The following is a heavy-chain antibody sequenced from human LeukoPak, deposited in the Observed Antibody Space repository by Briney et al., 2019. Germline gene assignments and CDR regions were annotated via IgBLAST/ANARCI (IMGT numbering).Heavy chain of an antibody. D-gene: IGHD3-10*01. CDR1: GGSISSSSYY. CDR3: ASYYYGSGS. CDR2: IYYSGST. V-gene: IGHV4-39*01. Sequence: PSETLSLTCTVSGGSISSSSYYWGWIRQPPGTGLEWIGSIYYSGSTYYNPSLKSRVTISVDTSKNQFSLKLSSVTAADTAVYYCASYYYGSGSWSQGTLVTVSS. J-gene: IGHJ4*02.